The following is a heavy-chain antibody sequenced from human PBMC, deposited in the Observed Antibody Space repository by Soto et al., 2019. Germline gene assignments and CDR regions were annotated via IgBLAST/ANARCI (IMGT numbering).Heavy chain of an antibody. CDR2: IYYSGST. J-gene: IGHJ6*02. CDR1: GGSISSYY. V-gene: IGHV4-59*01. CDR3: ARTNRWDYYYYGMDV. Sequence: QVQLQESGPGLVKPSETLSLTCTVSGGSISSYYWSWIRQPPGKGLEWIGYIYYSGSTNYNPSLNSRVTISVDTSKNQFSLKLSSVTAADTAVYYCARTNRWDYYYYGMDVWGQGTTVTVSS.